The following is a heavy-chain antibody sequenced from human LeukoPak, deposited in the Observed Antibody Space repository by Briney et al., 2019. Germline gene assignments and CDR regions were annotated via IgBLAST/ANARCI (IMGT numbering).Heavy chain of an antibody. CDR1: GYTFTGYY. D-gene: IGHD2-8*01. Sequence: ASVKVSCKTSGYTFTGYYMHWVRQAPGQGLEWMGWINPNSGGTNYAQKFQGRVTMTRDTSISTAYMELSRLRSDDTAVYYCARVLMVADSESHYFDYWGQGTLVTVTS. J-gene: IGHJ4*02. CDR3: ARVLMVADSESHYFDY. V-gene: IGHV1-2*02. CDR2: INPNSGGT.